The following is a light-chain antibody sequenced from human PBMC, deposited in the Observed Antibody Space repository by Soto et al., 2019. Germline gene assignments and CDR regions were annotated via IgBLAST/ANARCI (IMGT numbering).Light chain of an antibody. Sequence: GLAQCRGTLSGSPGGRATLSCRASQSVSSSYLAWYQQKPGQAPRLLIYGASSRATGIPDRFSGSGSGTDFTLTISRLEPEDCTVYYCQQYGISPLTFGPGTKVDIK. J-gene: IGKJ3*01. CDR3: QQYGISPLT. CDR1: QSVSSSY. CDR2: GAS. V-gene: IGKV3-20*01.